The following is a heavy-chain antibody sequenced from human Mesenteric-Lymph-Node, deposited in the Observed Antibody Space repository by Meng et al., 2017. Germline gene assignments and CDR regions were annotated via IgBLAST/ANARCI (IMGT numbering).Heavy chain of an antibody. CDR3: ATVHYDNRPFDI. D-gene: IGHD3-22*01. V-gene: IGHV4-31*11. CDR2: IYYSGAT. J-gene: IGHJ3*02. Sequence: LRLSCAVYGGSFSGYYWSWIRQHPGKALEWIGYIYYSGATYYNPSLKSRITISIDTSKNQFSLKLTSVTAADTAMYFCATVHYDNRPFDIWGQGTMVTVSS. CDR1: GGSFSGYY.